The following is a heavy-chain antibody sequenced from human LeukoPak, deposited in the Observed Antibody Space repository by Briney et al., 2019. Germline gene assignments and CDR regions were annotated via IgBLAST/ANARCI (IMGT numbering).Heavy chain of an antibody. V-gene: IGHV4-39*07. CDR3: ARDPNSGYSFGSKYFDY. Sequence: SETLSLTCTVSGGSISSSSYYWGWIRQPPGKGLEWIGSIYYSGSTYYNPSLKSRVTISVDTSKNQFSLKLSSVTAADTAVYYCARDPNSGYSFGSKYFDYWGQGTLVTVSS. J-gene: IGHJ4*02. CDR1: GGSISSSSYY. CDR2: IYYSGST. D-gene: IGHD5-18*01.